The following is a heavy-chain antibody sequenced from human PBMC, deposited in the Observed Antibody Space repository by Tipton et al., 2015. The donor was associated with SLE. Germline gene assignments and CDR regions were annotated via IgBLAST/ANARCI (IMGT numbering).Heavy chain of an antibody. D-gene: IGHD3-3*01. J-gene: IGHJ4*02. V-gene: IGHV4-34*01. CDR3: ASRHHVSFYDFWSGQTPFDY. CDR2: INHSGST. CDR1: GGSFSGYY. Sequence: TLSLTCAVYGGSFSGYYWSWIRQPPGKGLEWIGEINHSGSTNYNPSLKSRVTISVDTSKNQFSLKLSSVTAADTAVYYCASRHHVSFYDFWSGQTPFDYWGQGTLVTVSS.